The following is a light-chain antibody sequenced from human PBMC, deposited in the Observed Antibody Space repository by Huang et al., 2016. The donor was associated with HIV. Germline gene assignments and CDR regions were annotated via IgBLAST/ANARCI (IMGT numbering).Light chain of an antibody. Sequence: DIQMTQSPSTLSASVGDRVTITCRASQPITNWLAWYQQKPGKAPKLLIDKASTLETGVPSRFSGSGSGTEFTLTINSMQPDDFATYYCQQYSSWRTFGQGTKVE. V-gene: IGKV1-5*03. CDR3: QQYSSWRT. CDR1: QPITNW. J-gene: IGKJ1*01. CDR2: KAS.